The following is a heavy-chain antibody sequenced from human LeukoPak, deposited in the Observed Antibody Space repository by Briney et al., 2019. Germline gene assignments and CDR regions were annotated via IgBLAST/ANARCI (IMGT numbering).Heavy chain of an antibody. V-gene: IGHV4-61*01. CDR1: GGSISSGSYY. CDR2: IYYSGST. D-gene: IGHD6-19*01. CDR3: AREGRVAVAGTFDY. Sequence: SQTLSLTCTVSGGSISSGSYYWSWIRQPPGKGLEWIGYIYYSGSTNYNPSLKSRVTISVDTSKNQFSLKLSSVTAADTAVYYCAREGRVAVAGTFDYWGQGTLVTVSS. J-gene: IGHJ4*02.